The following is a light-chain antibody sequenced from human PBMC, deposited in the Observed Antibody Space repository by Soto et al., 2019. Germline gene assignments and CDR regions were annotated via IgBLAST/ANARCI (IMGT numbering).Light chain of an antibody. CDR1: SSNIGAGYD. Sequence: QPVLTQSPSVSGAPGQRVTISCTGSSSNIGAGYDVHWYQQLPGTAPKLLIHGNSNRPSGVPDRFSGSKSGTSASLAITGLQAEDEADYYCQSYDSSLSGPVFGGGTKVTVL. CDR2: GNS. V-gene: IGLV1-40*01. CDR3: QSYDSSLSGPV. J-gene: IGLJ2*01.